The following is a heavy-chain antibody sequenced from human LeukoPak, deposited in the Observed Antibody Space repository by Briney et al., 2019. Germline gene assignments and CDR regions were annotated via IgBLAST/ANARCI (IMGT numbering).Heavy chain of an antibody. D-gene: IGHD3-9*01. CDR2: ISSSSSYI. Sequence: GGSLRLSCAASGFTFSSYSMNWVRQAPGKGLEWVSSISSSSSYIYYADSVKGRFTISRDNAKNSLYLQMNSLRAEDTAVYYCVRERDILTGYLDYWGQGTLVTVSS. V-gene: IGHV3-21*01. J-gene: IGHJ4*02. CDR3: VRERDILTGYLDY. CDR1: GFTFSSYS.